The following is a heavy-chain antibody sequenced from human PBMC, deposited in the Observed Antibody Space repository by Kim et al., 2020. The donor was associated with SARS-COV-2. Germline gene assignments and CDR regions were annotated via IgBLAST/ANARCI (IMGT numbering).Heavy chain of an antibody. D-gene: IGHD3-10*01. Sequence: SETLSLTCAVYGGSFSGYYWSWIRQPPGKGLEWIGEINHSGSTNYNPSLKSRVTISVDTSKNQFSLKLSSVTAADTAVYYCARVMGVRGVIVGMVSHFDYWVQGTLVTVSS. J-gene: IGHJ4*02. V-gene: IGHV4-34*01. CDR1: GGSFSGYY. CDR2: INHSGST. CDR3: ARVMGVRGVIVGMVSHFDY.